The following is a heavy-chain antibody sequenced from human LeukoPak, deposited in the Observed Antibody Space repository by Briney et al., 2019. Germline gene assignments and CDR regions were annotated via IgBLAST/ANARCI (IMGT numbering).Heavy chain of an antibody. CDR3: ARGWGSGWSKTSYYFDY. D-gene: IGHD6-19*01. CDR2: IYHSGST. V-gene: IGHV4-38-2*02. CDR1: GYSISSGYY. Sequence: SETLSLTCTVSGYSISSGYYWGWIRQPPGKGLEWIGSIYHSGSTYYNPSLKSRVTISVDTSKNQFSLKLSSVTAADTAVYYCARGWGSGWSKTSYYFDYWGQGTLVTVSS. J-gene: IGHJ4*02.